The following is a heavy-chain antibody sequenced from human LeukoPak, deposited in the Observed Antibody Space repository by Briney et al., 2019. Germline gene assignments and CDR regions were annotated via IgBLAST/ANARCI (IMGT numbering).Heavy chain of an antibody. CDR1: VVTFCSYS. D-gene: IGHD3-16*01. CDR2: ISSSSSTI. J-gene: IGHJ4*02. V-gene: IGHV3-48*02. CDR3: ASFGHY. Sequence: PLGSLRLSCAASVVTFCSYSMNGVRQAPGKGLEWVSYISSSSSTIYYAASVKGRFTISRDNAKNSLYLQMNSLRDEDTAVYYCASFGHYWGQGTLVTVSS.